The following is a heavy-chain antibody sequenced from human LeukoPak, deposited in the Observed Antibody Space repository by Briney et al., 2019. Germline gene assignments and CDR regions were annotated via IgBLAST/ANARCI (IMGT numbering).Heavy chain of an antibody. V-gene: IGHV3-7*04. CDR3: ARARSDPMTTVVFDY. J-gene: IGHJ4*02. CDR1: GFTFSSYW. Sequence: PGGSLRLSCAASGFTFSSYWMSWVRQAPGKGLEWVANIKQDGSEKYYVDSVKGRFTISRDNAKNSLYLQMNSLRAGDTAVYYCARARSDPMTTVVFDYWGQGTLVTVSS. CDR2: IKQDGSEK. D-gene: IGHD4-23*01.